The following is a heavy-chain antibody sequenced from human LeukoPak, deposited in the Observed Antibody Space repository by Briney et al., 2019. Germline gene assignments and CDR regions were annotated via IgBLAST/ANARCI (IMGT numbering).Heavy chain of an antibody. J-gene: IGHJ4*02. CDR1: GFTFSSYA. V-gene: IGHV3-23*01. CDR3: AKDTRGWSSGLFDY. Sequence: PGGSLRLSCAASGFTFSSYAMSWVRQAPGKGLEWVSGISVSGGSTHYAGSVKGRFTISRDNSQNTLYLQMNSLRAEDTALYYCAKDTRGWSSGLFDYWGQGTLVTVSS. D-gene: IGHD6-19*01. CDR2: ISVSGGST.